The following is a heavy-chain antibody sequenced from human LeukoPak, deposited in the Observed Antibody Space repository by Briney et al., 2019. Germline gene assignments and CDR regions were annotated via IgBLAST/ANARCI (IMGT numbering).Heavy chain of an antibody. Sequence: ASVKVSCKASGYTFTSYGISWVRQAPGQGLEWMGWISAYNGNTNYAQKLQGRVTMTTDTSTSTAYMELRSLRSDDTAVYYCARAKLLWFGELLFINWFDPWGQGTLVTVSP. J-gene: IGHJ5*02. CDR1: GYTFTSYG. CDR2: ISAYNGNT. CDR3: ARAKLLWFGELLFINWFDP. D-gene: IGHD3-10*01. V-gene: IGHV1-18*01.